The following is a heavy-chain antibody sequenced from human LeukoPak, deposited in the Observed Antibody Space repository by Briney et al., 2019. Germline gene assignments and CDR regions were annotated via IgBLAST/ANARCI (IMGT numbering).Heavy chain of an antibody. V-gene: IGHV3-9*01. J-gene: IGHJ3*02. CDR3: AKVNYDSSGDDAFDI. CDR2: ISWNSGSI. D-gene: IGHD3-22*01. Sequence: PGRSLRLSCAASGFTFDDYAMHWVRQAPGKGLEWVSGISWNSGSIGYADSVKGRFTISRDNAKNSLYLQMNSLRAEDTALYYCAKVNYDSSGDDAFDIWGQGTMVTVSS. CDR1: GFTFDDYA.